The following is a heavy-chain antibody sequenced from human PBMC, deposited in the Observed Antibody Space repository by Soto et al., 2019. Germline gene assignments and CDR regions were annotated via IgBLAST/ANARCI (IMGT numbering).Heavy chain of an antibody. J-gene: IGHJ3*02. CDR2: ISYDGSNK. CDR3: ASSSGWSGGAFDI. CDR1: GFTFSSYV. V-gene: IGHV3-30-3*01. Sequence: PGGSLRLSCAASGFTFSSYVMHWVRQAPGKGLEWVAVISYDGSNKYYADSVKGRFTISRDNSKNTLYLQMNSLRAEDTAVYYCASSSGWSGGAFDIWGQGTMVTVSS. D-gene: IGHD6-19*01.